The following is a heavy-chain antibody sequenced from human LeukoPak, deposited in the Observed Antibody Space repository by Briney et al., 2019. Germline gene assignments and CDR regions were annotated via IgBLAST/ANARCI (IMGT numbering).Heavy chain of an antibody. D-gene: IGHD3-3*01. CDR3: ARTYDFWSGYSPYYYYGMDV. J-gene: IGHJ6*02. Sequence: GGSLRLSCAASGFTFDDYAMHWVRQAPGKGLEWVSGISWNSGSIGYADSVKGRFTISRDNAKNSLYLQMNSLRAEDTAVYYCARTYDFWSGYSPYYYYGMDVWGQGTTVTVSS. V-gene: IGHV3-9*01. CDR1: GFTFDDYA. CDR2: ISWNSGSI.